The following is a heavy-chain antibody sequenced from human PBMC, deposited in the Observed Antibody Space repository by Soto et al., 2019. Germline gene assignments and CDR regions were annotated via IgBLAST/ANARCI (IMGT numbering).Heavy chain of an antibody. Sequence: QVQLVQSGAEVKTPGSSVTVSCTPSGGSFNDYAFSWVRQAPGQGLEWLGGIIPLFGTSDYSQSFRDRATIPAVKSTSTVFRELRSLTSQDTAVYYCAWVPLRITVFGKVLGYSDSCGQGSLITVSS. CDR2: IIPLFGTS. CDR1: GGSFNDYA. D-gene: IGHD3-10*01. V-gene: IGHV1-69*06. CDR3: AWVPLRITVFGKVLGYSDS. J-gene: IGHJ4*02.